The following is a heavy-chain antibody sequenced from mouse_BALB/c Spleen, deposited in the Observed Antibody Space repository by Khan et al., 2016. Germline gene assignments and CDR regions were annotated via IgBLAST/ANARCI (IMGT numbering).Heavy chain of an antibody. J-gene: IGHJ1*01. Sequence: EVKLEESGGGLVQPGGSMKLSCVASGFIFSNYWMNWVRQSPEKGLEWVAEIRLKSNNYATHYAESVKGRFTISRDDSKSSVYLQMNNLRAEDTGIYYCTRDYYGTLYWYFDVWGAGTTVTVSS. CDR3: TRDYYGTLYWYFDV. CDR2: IRLKSNNYAT. CDR1: GFIFSNYW. D-gene: IGHD1-1*01. V-gene: IGHV6-6*02.